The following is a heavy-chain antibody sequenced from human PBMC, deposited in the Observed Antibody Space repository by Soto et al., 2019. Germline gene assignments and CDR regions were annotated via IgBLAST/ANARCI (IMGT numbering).Heavy chain of an antibody. CDR3: AKDRHYDILTGYSYYFDY. J-gene: IGHJ4*02. D-gene: IGHD3-9*01. CDR1: GFTFSSYG. CDR2: ISYDGSNK. V-gene: IGHV3-30*18. Sequence: PGGSLRLSCAASGFTFSSYGMHWVRQAPGKGLEWVAVISYDGSNKYYADSVKGRFTISRDNSKNTLYLQMNSLRAEDTAVYYCAKDRHYDILTGYSYYFDYWGPGTLVTVSS.